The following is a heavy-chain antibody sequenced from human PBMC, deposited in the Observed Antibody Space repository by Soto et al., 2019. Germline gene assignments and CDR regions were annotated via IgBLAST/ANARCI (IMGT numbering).Heavy chain of an antibody. CDR2: ISYDGSNK. Sequence: PVGSLRLSCAASGFTFSSYAMHWVRQAPGNGLEWVAVISYDGSNKYYADSVKGRFTISRDNSKNTLYLQMNSLRAEDTAVYYCARDSHYYDSSGYGLYYYYGMDVWGQGTTVTVSS. J-gene: IGHJ6*02. D-gene: IGHD3-22*01. CDR3: ARDSHYYDSSGYGLYYYYGMDV. V-gene: IGHV3-30-3*01. CDR1: GFTFSSYA.